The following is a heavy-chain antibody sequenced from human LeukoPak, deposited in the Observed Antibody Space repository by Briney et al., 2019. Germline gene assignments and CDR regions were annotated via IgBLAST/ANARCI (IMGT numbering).Heavy chain of an antibody. CDR2: INHSGST. CDR3: ARGRGIAARPWIDY. CDR1: GGSFSGYY. V-gene: IGHV4-34*01. D-gene: IGHD6-6*01. Sequence: RPSETLSLTCAVYGGSFSGYYWSWIRQPPGKGLEWIGEINHSGSTNYSPSLKSRVTISVDTSKNQFSLKLSSVTAADTAVYYCARGRGIAARPWIDYWGQGTLVTVSS. J-gene: IGHJ4*02.